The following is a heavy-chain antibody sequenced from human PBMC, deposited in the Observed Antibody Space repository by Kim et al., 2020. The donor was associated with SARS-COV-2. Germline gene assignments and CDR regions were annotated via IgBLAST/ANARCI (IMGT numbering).Heavy chain of an antibody. D-gene: IGHD3-3*01. CDR2: ISWNSGSI. Sequence: GGSLRLSCAASGFTFGDYAMHWVRQAPGKGLEWVSGISWNSGSIGYADSVKGRFTISRDNAKNSLYLQMNSLRAEGTALYYCAKDRFITIFGEGEGYFDYWGQGTLVTVSS. J-gene: IGHJ4*02. CDR3: AKDRFITIFGEGEGYFDY. CDR1: GFTFGDYA. V-gene: IGHV3-9*01.